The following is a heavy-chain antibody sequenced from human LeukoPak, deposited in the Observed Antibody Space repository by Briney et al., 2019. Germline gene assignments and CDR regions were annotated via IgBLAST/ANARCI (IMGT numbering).Heavy chain of an antibody. D-gene: IGHD3-9*01. CDR3: AKGVRYFDWLDY. CDR1: GFTFSSYS. V-gene: IGHV3-21*01. Sequence: NSGGSLRLSCAASGFTFSSYSMNWVRQAPGKGLEWVSSISSSSSYIYYADSVKGRFTISRDNAKNSLYLQMNSLRAEDTAVYYCAKGVRYFDWLDYWGQGTLVTVSS. J-gene: IGHJ4*02. CDR2: ISSSSSYI.